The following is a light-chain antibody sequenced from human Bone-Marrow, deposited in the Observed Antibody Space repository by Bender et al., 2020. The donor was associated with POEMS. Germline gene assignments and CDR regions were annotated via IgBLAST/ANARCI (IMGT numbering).Light chain of an antibody. V-gene: IGLV1-44*01. CDR1: ISNIGSNS. J-gene: IGLJ3*02. CDR2: DNN. CDR3: SSWDDSLSGWV. Sequence: QSVLTQPPSASGTPGQRVTISCSGSISNIGSNSVSWYQQRPRTAPKLLIFDNNQRPSGVPARFSGSKSGTSASLAISDIQSEDEGDYYCSSWDDSLSGWVFGGGTKLTVL.